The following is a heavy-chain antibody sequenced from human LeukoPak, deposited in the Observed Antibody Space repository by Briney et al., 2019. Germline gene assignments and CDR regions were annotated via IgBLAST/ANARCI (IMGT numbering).Heavy chain of an antibody. D-gene: IGHD5-24*01. J-gene: IGHJ6*02. CDR2: IYYSGST. CDR3: ARVMAGWLPPRGYYYGMDV. V-gene: IGHV4-39*07. Sequence: SETLSLTCTVSGGSISSSSYYWGWIRQPPGKGLEWIGSIYYSGSTYYNPSLKSRVTISVDTSKNQFSLKLSSVTAANTAVYYCARVMAGWLPPRGYYYGMDVWGQGTTVTVSS. CDR1: GGSISSSSYY.